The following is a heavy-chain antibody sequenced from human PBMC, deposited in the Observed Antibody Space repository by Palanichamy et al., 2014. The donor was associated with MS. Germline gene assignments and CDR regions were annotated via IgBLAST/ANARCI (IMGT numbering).Heavy chain of an antibody. CDR1: LLHQQWLL. D-gene: IGHD4-17*01. CDR2: IDHSGTT. J-gene: IGHJ4*02. V-gene: IGHV4-38-2*01. CDR3: ARHDGDSIVSD. Sequence: ESGPKTGEAFGDPVPHLRCLWLLHQQWLLLGLDPAAPGKGLEWIGSIDHSGTTFCNPSLKSRVTISGDTSNNQFSLKLSSVTAADTAVYSCARHDGDSIVSDWGQGTLVTVSS.